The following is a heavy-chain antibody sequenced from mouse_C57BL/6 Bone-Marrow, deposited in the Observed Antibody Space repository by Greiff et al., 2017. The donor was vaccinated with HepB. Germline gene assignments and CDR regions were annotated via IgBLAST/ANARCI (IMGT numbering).Heavy chain of an antibody. V-gene: IGHV14-4*01. CDR2: IDPENGDT. CDR1: GFNIKDDY. D-gene: IGHD2-3*01. Sequence: VQLQQSGAELVRPGASVKLSCTASGFNIKDDYMHWVKQRPEQGLEWIGWIDPENGDTEYASKFQGKATITADTSSNTAYLQLSSLTSEDTAVYYCARGFYDYLDYWGQGTTLTVSS. CDR3: ARGFYDYLDY. J-gene: IGHJ2*01.